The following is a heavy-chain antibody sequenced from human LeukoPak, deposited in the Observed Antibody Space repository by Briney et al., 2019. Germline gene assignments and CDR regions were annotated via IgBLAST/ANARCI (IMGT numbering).Heavy chain of an antibody. D-gene: IGHD3-9*01. CDR2: ISASGGST. CDR3: AKGTERYSKNFDY. V-gene: IGHV3-23*01. CDR1: GFTVSSNS. J-gene: IGHJ4*02. Sequence: GGSLRLSCTVSGFTVSSNSWSWVRQAPGKGLEWVSTISASGGSTYYADSVKGRFTISRDNSKNTLYLQMNSLRVEDTAVYYCAKGTERYSKNFDYWGQGILVSVSS.